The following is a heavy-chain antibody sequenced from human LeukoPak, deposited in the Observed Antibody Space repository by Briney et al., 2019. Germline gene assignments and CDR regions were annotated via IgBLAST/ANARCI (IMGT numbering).Heavy chain of an antibody. Sequence: ASVRVSCKASGYTFTGYYMHWVRQAPGQGLEWMGWINSYSGGTNYAQKFQGRVTMTRDMSTSTVYMELSSLRSEDTAVYYCAREKGVGSTLYYYYMDVWGKGTTVTVSS. CDR2: INSYSGGT. D-gene: IGHD2/OR15-2a*01. V-gene: IGHV1-2*02. J-gene: IGHJ6*03. CDR1: GYTFTGYY. CDR3: AREKGVGSTLYYYYMDV.